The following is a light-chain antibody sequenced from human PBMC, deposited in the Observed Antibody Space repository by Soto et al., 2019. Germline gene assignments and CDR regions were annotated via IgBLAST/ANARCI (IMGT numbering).Light chain of an antibody. CDR3: CSYAGRSTVI. J-gene: IGLJ2*01. V-gene: IGLV2-23*01. Sequence: QSVLTQPASVSGSPGQSITISCTGTSGDIGTYYLVSWYQQHPGRAPKLIIFEGNQRPSGVSNRFSASKSGNTASLAISGLQAEDEADYHCCSYAGRSTVICGGGTKLTVL. CDR1: SGDIGTYYL. CDR2: EGN.